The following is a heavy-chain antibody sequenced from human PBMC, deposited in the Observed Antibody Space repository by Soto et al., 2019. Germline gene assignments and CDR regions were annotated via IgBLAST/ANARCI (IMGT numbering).Heavy chain of an antibody. D-gene: IGHD3-3*01. V-gene: IGHV1-69*13. CDR3: AVAIFGVVITTLDY. CDR1: GGTFSSYA. Sequence: GASVKVSCKASGGTFSSYAISWVRQAPGQGLEWMGGIIPIFGTANYAQKFQGRVTITADESTSTAYMELSSLRSEDTAVYYCAVAIFGVVITTLDYWGQGTLVTVSS. CDR2: IIPIFGTA. J-gene: IGHJ4*02.